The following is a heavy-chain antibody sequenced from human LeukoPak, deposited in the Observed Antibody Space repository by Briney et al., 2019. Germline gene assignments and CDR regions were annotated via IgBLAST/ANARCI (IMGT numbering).Heavy chain of an antibody. V-gene: IGHV3-53*01. CDR3: ATSGGQNWALYFDY. J-gene: IGHJ4*02. CDR1: GFTISSNY. D-gene: IGHD7-27*01. CDR2: IYSGGST. Sequence: GGSLRLSCAASGFTISSNYMSWVRQAPGKGLEWVSVIYSGGSTYYADSVKGRFTISRDNSKNTLYLQMNSLRAEDTAVYYCATSGGQNWALYFDYWGQGTLVTVT.